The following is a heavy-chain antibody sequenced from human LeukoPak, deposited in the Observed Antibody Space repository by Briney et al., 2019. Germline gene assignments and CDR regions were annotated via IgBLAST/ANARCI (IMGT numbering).Heavy chain of an antibody. CDR1: GYTFTSYD. CDR3: ARGGGSTWTQRGYFQH. D-gene: IGHD6-13*01. CDR2: MSPNSGNT. J-gene: IGHJ1*01. V-gene: IGHV1-8*01. Sequence: ASVKVSCRASGYTFTSYDINWVRQATGQGLEWMGWMSPNSGNTGYAQKFQGRVTMTRNTSISTAYMELSSLRSEDTAVYYCARGGGSTWTQRGYFQHWGQGTLVTVSS.